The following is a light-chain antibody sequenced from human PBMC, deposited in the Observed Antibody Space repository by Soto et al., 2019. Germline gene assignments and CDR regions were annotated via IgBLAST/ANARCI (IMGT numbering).Light chain of an antibody. CDR3: QQYNNWPPT. J-gene: IGKJ5*01. CDR1: QSVSSN. Sequence: EIVVTQSPATLSVSPGERATLSCRASQSVSSNLAWYQQKPGQAPRLLIYGASTRATGIPARFSGSGSGTEFTLTISSLQSEDFAVYYCQQYNNWPPTFGGGTRLEIK. V-gene: IGKV3-15*01. CDR2: GAS.